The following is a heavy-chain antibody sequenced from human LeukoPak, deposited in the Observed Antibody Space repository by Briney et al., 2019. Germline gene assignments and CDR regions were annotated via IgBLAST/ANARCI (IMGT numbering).Heavy chain of an antibody. CDR2: INPNGGGT. Sequence: ASVKVSCKASGYTFTGYYMHWVRQAPGQGLEWMGRINPNGGGTNYAQKFQGRVTMTRDTSISTAYMELSRLRSDDTAVYYCARDLGYSYGLVDAFDIWGQGTMVTVSS. J-gene: IGHJ3*02. CDR3: ARDLGYSYGLVDAFDI. V-gene: IGHV1-2*06. CDR1: GYTFTGYY. D-gene: IGHD5-18*01.